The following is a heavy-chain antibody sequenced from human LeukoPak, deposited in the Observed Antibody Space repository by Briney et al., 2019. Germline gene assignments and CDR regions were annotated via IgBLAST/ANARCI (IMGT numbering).Heavy chain of an antibody. Sequence: PGGSLRLSCAASGFIFSSYALHWVRQAPGEGLEYVSAISGDGGSTYYANSVKGRFTISRDNSKNTLYLQMNSLRAEDTAVYYCAKDRITMVRGVITAPHAFDIWGQGTMVTVSS. V-gene: IGHV3-64*01. D-gene: IGHD3-10*01. CDR3: AKDRITMVRGVITAPHAFDI. CDR1: GFIFSSYA. J-gene: IGHJ3*02. CDR2: ISGDGGST.